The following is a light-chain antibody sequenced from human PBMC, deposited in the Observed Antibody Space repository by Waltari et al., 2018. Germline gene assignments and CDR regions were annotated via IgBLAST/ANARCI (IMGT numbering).Light chain of an antibody. CDR1: QRVGRS. CDR3: QMYVRLPVT. Sequence: EIVLTQSPGTLSLSPGEAATLSCRASQRVGRSLVWYQQRPGRAPRLLIYGASSRATGIPDRFTGSGSGTDFSLTISRLEPEDFAVYYCQMYVRLPVTFGQGTKVEI. CDR2: GAS. J-gene: IGKJ1*01. V-gene: IGKV3-20*01.